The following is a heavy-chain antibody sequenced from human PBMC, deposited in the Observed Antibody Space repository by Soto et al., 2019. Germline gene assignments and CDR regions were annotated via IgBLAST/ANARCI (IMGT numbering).Heavy chain of an antibody. J-gene: IGHJ3*01. Sequence: VESLKISCKGSGYIFSSYWICWCLEMPGKGLDWMGIIYPGDSDTRYSPSFQGHVTISADKSITTAYLQWSSLKASDTAMYYCAIPDYYDSSASVWGQGTMVTVSS. D-gene: IGHD3-22*01. CDR2: IYPGDSDT. V-gene: IGHV5-51*01. CDR3: AIPDYYDSSASV. CDR1: GYIFSSYW.